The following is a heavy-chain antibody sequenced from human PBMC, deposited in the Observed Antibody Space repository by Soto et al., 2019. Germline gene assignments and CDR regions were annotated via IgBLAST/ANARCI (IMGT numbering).Heavy chain of an antibody. CDR2: ISDSGITT. CDR1: GFTFSDHY. D-gene: IGHD4-17*01. V-gene: IGHV3-11*01. CDR3: ARQGPTYDDFNDS. J-gene: IGHJ4*02. Sequence: GGSLRLSCTASGFTFSDHYMSWVRQAPGKGLEWVSYISDSGITTYYADSVKGRFTISRDNAKNSLYLQMNSLRAEDTAVYYCARQGPTYDDFNDSWGQGTLVTVSS.